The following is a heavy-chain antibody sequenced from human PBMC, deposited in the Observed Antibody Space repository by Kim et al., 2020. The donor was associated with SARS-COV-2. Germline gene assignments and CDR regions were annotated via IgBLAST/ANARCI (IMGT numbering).Heavy chain of an antibody. D-gene: IGHD1-1*01. J-gene: IGHJ3*02. CDR3: AGFSYTRQQIDI. CDR2: IYYSGST. Sequence: SETLSLTCTVSGGSISSYYWSWIRQPPGKGLEWIGYIYYSGSTNYNPSLKSRVTISVDTSKNQFSLKLSSVTAADTAVYYCAGFSYTRQQIDIWGQGTMVTVSS. V-gene: IGHV4-59*13. CDR1: GGSISSYY.